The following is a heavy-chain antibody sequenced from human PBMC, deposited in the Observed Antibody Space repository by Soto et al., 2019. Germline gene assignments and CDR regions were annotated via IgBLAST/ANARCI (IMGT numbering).Heavy chain of an antibody. V-gene: IGHV4-39*01. CDR2: IYYSGST. J-gene: IGHJ1*01. CDR1: GGSISSSSYY. D-gene: IGHD2-15*01. CDR3: ARSPRDVVVVAAAEYFQH. Sequence: QLQLQESGPGLVKPSETLSLTCTVSGGSISSSSYYWGWIRQPPGKGLEWIGSIYYSGSTYYNPSLKSRVTISVDTSKNQFSLKLSSVTAADTAVYYCARSPRDVVVVAAAEYFQHWGQGTLVTVSS.